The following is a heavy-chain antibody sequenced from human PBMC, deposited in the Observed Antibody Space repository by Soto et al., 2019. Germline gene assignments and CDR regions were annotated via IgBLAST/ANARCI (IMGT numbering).Heavy chain of an antibody. CDR3: TTHMGGSSSVWFDP. CDR2: IKSKTDGVTT. D-gene: IGHD6-6*01. Sequence: GRLGLPCSASGSTFSNAWMSWVRQAPGKGLEWVGRIKSKTDGVTTDYAAPVKGRFTISRDDSKNTLYLQMNSLKTEDTAVYYCTTHMGGSSSVWFDPWGQGTLVTVYS. V-gene: IGHV3-15*01. CDR1: GSTFSNAW. J-gene: IGHJ5*02.